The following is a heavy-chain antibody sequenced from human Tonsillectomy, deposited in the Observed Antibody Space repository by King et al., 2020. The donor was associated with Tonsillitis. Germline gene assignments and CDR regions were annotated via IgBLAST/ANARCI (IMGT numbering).Heavy chain of an antibody. CDR3: ATPRSDSSGWRYFDY. CDR2: ISYDGSNK. V-gene: IGHV3-33*05. Sequence: VQLVESGGGVVQPGRSLRLSCAASGFTFNTYGMHWVRQAPGKGLEWVAVISYDGSNKYYADSVKGRFTISRDNSKSTLYLQMNSLRAEDTAVYYCATPRSDSSGWRYFDYWGQGTLVTVSS. J-gene: IGHJ4*02. D-gene: IGHD6-19*01. CDR1: GFTFNTYG.